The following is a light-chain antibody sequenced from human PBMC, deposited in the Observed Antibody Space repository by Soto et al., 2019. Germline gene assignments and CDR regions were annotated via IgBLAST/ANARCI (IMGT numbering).Light chain of an antibody. CDR3: QQYRDSRT. V-gene: IGKV3-20*01. CDR1: QSISSNY. CDR2: DAS. Sequence: EIVLTQSPATLSLSPGERATLSCRASQSISSNYLAWYQQKPGQAPRLLIYDASSRATGIPDRFSGSGSGTDFTLTISRLEPEDFAVYYCQQYRDSRTFGQGTKVDIK. J-gene: IGKJ1*01.